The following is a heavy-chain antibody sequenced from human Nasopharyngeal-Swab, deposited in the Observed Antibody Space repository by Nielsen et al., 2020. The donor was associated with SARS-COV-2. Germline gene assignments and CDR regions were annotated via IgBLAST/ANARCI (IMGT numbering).Heavy chain of an antibody. Sequence: WVRQPPGKGLEWIGYIYYSGSTNYNPSLKSRVPISVDTSKNQFSLKLSSVTAADTAVYYCAREGGEMATIGFGDGFDPWGQGTLVTVSS. CDR2: IYYSGST. J-gene: IGHJ5*02. D-gene: IGHD5-24*01. V-gene: IGHV4-59*13. CDR3: AREGGEMATIGFGDGFDP.